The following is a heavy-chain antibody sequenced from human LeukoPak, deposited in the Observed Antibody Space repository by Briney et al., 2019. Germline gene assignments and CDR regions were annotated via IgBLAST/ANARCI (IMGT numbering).Heavy chain of an antibody. CDR1: GYSFTSYW. D-gene: IGHD1-7*01. CDR3: ARHALNWNYGRGFDY. V-gene: IGHV5-51*01. J-gene: IGHJ4*02. Sequence: PGGSLRLSCKGSGYSFTSYWIGWVRQMPGKGLEWMGIIYPGDSDTRYRPFFQGQVTISADKSISTAYLQWSSLKASDTAMYYCARHALNWNYGRGFDYWGQGTLVTVSS. CDR2: IYPGDSDT.